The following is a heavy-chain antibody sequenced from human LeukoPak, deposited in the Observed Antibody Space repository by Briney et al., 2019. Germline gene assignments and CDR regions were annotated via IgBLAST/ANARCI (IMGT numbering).Heavy chain of an antibody. D-gene: IGHD6-19*01. CDR2: ISGSGGST. J-gene: IGHJ4*02. CDR3: AKDRGQWLVRYFDY. Sequence: GGSLGLSCAATGFTFSSYAMSGRPQVPGKGLGWTSAISGSGGSTYYADSVKGRFTISRDNSKNTLYLQMNSLRAEDTAVYYCAKDRGQWLVRYFDYWGQGTLVTVSS. V-gene: IGHV3-23*01. CDR1: GFTFSSYA.